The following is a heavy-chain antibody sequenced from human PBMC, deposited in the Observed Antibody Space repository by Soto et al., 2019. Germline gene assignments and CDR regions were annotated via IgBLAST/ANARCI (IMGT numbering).Heavy chain of an antibody. D-gene: IGHD5-12*01. Sequence: SATLSLTCTFSGCSSSTGGYYWIWIRQHPGNCLEWIGYIYYSGSTYYNPSLKSRVTISVDTSKNQFSLKLSSVTAADTAVYYCARDLTLDGYNSEGDAFDIWGQGTMVTVSS. CDR3: ARDLTLDGYNSEGDAFDI. CDR1: GCSSSTGGYY. CDR2: IYYSGST. V-gene: IGHV4-31*03. J-gene: IGHJ3*02.